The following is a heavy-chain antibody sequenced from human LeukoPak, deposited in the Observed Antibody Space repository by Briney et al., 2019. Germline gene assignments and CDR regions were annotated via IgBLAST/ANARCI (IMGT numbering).Heavy chain of an antibody. D-gene: IGHD6-13*01. CDR2: IWYDGSIK. CDR3: ARERGVAAAGIWFDP. CDR1: GFTFSSYG. V-gene: IGHV3-33*01. J-gene: IGHJ5*02. Sequence: PGRSLRLSCAASGFTFSSYGMHWVRQAPGKGLEWVAVIWYDGSIKYYADSVKGRFTISRDNSKNTLFLQMNSLRAEDTAVYYCARERGVAAAGIWFDPWGQGTLVTVSS.